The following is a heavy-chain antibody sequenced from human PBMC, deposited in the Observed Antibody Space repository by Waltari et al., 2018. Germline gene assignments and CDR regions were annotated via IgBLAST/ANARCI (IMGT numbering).Heavy chain of an antibody. V-gene: IGHV4-59*01. J-gene: IGHJ4*02. CDR1: GGSIGSYY. Sequence: QVQLQESGPGLVKPSETLSLTCTVSGGSIGSYYWSWIRQPPGKGLEWIGYIYYSGSTNYNPSLKSRVTISVDTSKNQFSLKLSSVTAADTAVYYCARDSRGPLLFGDWGQGTLVTVSS. CDR2: IYYSGST. CDR3: ARDSRGPLLFGD. D-gene: IGHD3-10*02.